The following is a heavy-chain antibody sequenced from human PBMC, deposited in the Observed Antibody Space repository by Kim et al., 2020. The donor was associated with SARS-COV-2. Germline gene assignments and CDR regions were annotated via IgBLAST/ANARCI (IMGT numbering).Heavy chain of an antibody. V-gene: IGHV1-18*01. J-gene: IGHJ4*02. D-gene: IGHD3-10*01. CDR3: AKGSYGSRTAPFDY. Sequence: QKLQGRVTMTTDTSTSTAYMELRSLRSDDTAMYYCAKGSYGSRTAPFDYWGQGTLVTVSS.